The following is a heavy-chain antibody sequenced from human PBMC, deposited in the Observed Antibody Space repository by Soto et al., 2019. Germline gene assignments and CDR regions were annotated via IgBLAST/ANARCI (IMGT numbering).Heavy chain of an antibody. Sequence: ASVKVSCKASGYTFTCYGISWVRQAPGQGLEWMGWISAYNGNTNYAQKLQGRVTMTTDTSTSTAYMELRSLRSDDSAVYYCSRGPGRYCYASSGYYYSAYRGQGTLVTVCS. CDR2: ISAYNGNT. CDR3: SRGPGRYCYASSGYYYSAY. V-gene: IGHV1-18*01. CDR1: GYTFTCYG. J-gene: IGHJ4*02. D-gene: IGHD3-22*01.